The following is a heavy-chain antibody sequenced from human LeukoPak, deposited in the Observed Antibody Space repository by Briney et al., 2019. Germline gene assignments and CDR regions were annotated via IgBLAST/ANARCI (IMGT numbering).Heavy chain of an antibody. CDR2: ISAYNGNT. V-gene: IGHV1-18*01. D-gene: IGHD6-13*01. CDR3: ARVRLQQLVVEGLDDAFDI. J-gene: IGHJ3*02. Sequence: ASVKVSCKASGYTFTSYAISWVRQAPGQGLEWMGWISAYNGNTNYAQKLQGRVTMNTDTATTTAYMELRSLRSDDTAVYYCARVRLQQLVVEGLDDAFDIWGQGTMVTVSS. CDR1: GYTFTSYA.